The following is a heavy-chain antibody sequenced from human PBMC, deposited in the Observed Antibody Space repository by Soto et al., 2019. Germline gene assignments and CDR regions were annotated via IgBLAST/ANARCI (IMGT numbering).Heavy chain of an antibody. J-gene: IGHJ4*02. CDR2: ISWNGAAT. CDR3: ANLPLYGSGFDC. V-gene: IGHV3-9*01. D-gene: IGHD3-10*01. Sequence: EAQLVESGGGLVQPGRSLRLSCVASGFTFDDYAIHWVGQAPGKGLEWVSGISWNGAATCYADSVKGRFTISRDNATNSLYLQMSSLRTEDTAIYYCANLPLYGSGFDCWGQGTLVTVSS. CDR1: GFTFDDYA.